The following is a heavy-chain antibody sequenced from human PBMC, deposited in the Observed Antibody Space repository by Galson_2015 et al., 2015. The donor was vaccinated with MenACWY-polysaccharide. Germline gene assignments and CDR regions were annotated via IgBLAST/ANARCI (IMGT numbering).Heavy chain of an antibody. Sequence: ATLSLTCTVSGGSVTSYSWSWIRQPPGKGLEWIGYISYSGYAYYSPSLEGRVSMSRDTSRSQFSLKVTSVTAADTAIYYCARLTCRATCSHGGGFDIWGQGTMVTVSS. CDR3: ARLTCRATCSHGGGFDI. V-gene: IGHV4-59*06. CDR2: ISYSGYA. D-gene: IGHD2-2*01. CDR1: GGSVTSYS. J-gene: IGHJ3*02.